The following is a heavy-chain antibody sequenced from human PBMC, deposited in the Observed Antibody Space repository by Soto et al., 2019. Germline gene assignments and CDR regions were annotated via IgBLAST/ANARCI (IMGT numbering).Heavy chain of an antibody. CDR3: ARGRGSSWYEDYYYYYGMDV. Sequence: QVQLVQSGAEVKKPGASVKVSCKASGYTFTSYGISWVRQAPGQGLEWMGWISAYNGNTNYAQKLQGRVTMTTDTSXXTXYXXLRSLRSDDTAVYYCARGRGSSWYEDYYYYYGMDVWGQGTTVTVSS. V-gene: IGHV1-18*01. CDR1: GYTFTSYG. CDR2: ISAYNGNT. J-gene: IGHJ6*02. D-gene: IGHD6-13*01.